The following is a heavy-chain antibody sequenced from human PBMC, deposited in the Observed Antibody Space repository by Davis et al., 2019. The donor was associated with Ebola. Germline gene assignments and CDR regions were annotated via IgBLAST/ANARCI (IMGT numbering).Heavy chain of an antibody. V-gene: IGHV1-18*01. Sequence: ASVKVSCPASGYTFTSYGISWVRQAPGQGLEWMGWISAYNGNTNYAQKLQVRVTMTTDTSTSTAYMELRSLGSEDTAVYYCARDLYYYGSGSPPGYWGQGTLVTVSS. CDR3: ARDLYYYGSGSPPGY. CDR2: ISAYNGNT. D-gene: IGHD3-10*01. J-gene: IGHJ4*02. CDR1: GYTFTSYG.